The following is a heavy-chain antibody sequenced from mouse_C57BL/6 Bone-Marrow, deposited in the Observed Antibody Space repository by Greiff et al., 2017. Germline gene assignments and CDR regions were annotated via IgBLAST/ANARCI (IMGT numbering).Heavy chain of an antibody. CDR2: IDPNSGGT. CDR3: ARRRSLDY. Sequence: VKLQQPGAELVKPGASVKLSCKASGYTFTSYWMHWVKQRPGRGLEWIGRIDPNSGGTKYNEKFKSKATLTVDKHSSTAYMQLSSLTSEDSAGYYCARRRSLDYWGQGTTLTVSS. CDR1: GYTFTSYW. J-gene: IGHJ2*01. V-gene: IGHV1-72*01.